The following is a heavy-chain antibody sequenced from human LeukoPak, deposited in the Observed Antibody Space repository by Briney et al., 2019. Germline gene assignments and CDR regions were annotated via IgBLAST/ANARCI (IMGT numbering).Heavy chain of an antibody. CDR2: IYYSGSP. J-gene: IGHJ4*02. CDR3: ARWPNCSSTSCPLDY. D-gene: IGHD2-2*01. V-gene: IGHV4-59*01. Sequence: PSETLSLTCTVSGGSFRSSYWSWLRQPPGKGLEWIGYIYYSGSPNYNPSLKSRVTISVDTSKNQYSLKLRSVTAADTAVHYCARWPNCSSTSCPLDYWGQGTLVTVSS. CDR1: GGSFRSSY.